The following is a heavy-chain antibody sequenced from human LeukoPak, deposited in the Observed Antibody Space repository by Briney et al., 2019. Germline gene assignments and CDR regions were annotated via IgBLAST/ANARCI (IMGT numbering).Heavy chain of an antibody. D-gene: IGHD3-10*01. CDR2: ISAYNGNT. CDR1: GYTFTSYG. J-gene: IGHJ4*02. Sequence: RASVKVSCKASGYTFTSYGISWVRQAPGQGLEWMGWISAYNGNTNYAQKLQGRVTMTTDTSTSTAYMELRSLRSDDTAVYYCARWGILYGSGSSDYWGQGTLVTVSS. CDR3: ARWGILYGSGSSDY. V-gene: IGHV1-18*01.